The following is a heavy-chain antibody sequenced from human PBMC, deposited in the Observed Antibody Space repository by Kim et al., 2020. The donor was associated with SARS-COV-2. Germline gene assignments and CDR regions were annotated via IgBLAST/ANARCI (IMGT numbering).Heavy chain of an antibody. Sequence: LSLTCAASGFIFSNSWMHWVRQAPGKGLVWVSRINADGTKTNYADSVKGRFTISRDNAKNTLYLQMNSLRDEDTAVYYCTRGYTYRDYWGQGTLVTVSS. CDR1: GFIFSNSW. CDR2: INADGTKT. V-gene: IGHV3-74*01. CDR3: TRGYTYRDY. D-gene: IGHD5-18*01. J-gene: IGHJ4*02.